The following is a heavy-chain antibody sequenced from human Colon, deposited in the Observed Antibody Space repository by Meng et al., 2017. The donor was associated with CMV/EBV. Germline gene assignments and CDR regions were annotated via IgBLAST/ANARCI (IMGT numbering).Heavy chain of an antibody. Sequence: ASGFTFIDYTMHWVRQPPGKGLEWVSLITWDGVLTYYEDSVKGRFTISRDNSKNPLYLQMNSLTTEDTALYYCAKDFSSSSGRYFEYWGQGTLVTVSS. CDR2: ITWDGVLT. CDR1: GFTFIDYT. J-gene: IGHJ4*02. D-gene: IGHD6-6*01. V-gene: IGHV3-43*01. CDR3: AKDFSSSSGRYFEY.